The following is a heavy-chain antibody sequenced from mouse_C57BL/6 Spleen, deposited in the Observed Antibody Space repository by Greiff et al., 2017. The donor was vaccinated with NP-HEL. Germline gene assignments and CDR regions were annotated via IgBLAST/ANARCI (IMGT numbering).Heavy chain of an antibody. Sequence: VQLQQSGAELARPGASVKLSCKASGYTFTSYGISWVKQRTGQGLEWIGEIYPRSGNTYYNEKFKGKATLTADKSSSTAYMELRSLTSEDSAVYFCARSFITTVEGYWGQGTTLTVSS. CDR2: IYPRSGNT. V-gene: IGHV1-81*01. CDR1: GYTFTSYG. CDR3: ARSFITTVEGY. D-gene: IGHD1-1*01. J-gene: IGHJ2*01.